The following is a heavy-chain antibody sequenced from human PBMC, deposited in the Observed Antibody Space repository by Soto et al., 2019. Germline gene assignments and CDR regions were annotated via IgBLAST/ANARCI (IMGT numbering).Heavy chain of an antibody. CDR1: GFTFSSYA. D-gene: IGHD2-2*01. CDR2: ITSASSTI. CDR3: GRHREAAAYYGMDF. Sequence: GGSLRLSCAASGFTFSSYAMRCVRQSPGKGLEWVSHITSASSTIYYADAVKGRFTISRDKDKNSLYLQMDRLRDDDTAVYYCGRHREAAAYYGMDFWGQGTSVTLS. J-gene: IGHJ6*02. V-gene: IGHV3-48*02.